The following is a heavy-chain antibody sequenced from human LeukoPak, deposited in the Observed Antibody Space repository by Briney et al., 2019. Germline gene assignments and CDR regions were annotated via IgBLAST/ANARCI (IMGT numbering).Heavy chain of an antibody. J-gene: IGHJ4*02. Sequence: GGSLRLSCAASGFTFSSYSMHRVRQAPGKGLEWVSSISSSSSYIYYADSVKGRFTISRDNAKNSLYLQMNSLRAEDTAVYYCARNIAVAGLDYWGQGTLVTVSS. CDR2: ISSSSSYI. V-gene: IGHV3-21*01. D-gene: IGHD6-19*01. CDR1: GFTFSSYS. CDR3: ARNIAVAGLDY.